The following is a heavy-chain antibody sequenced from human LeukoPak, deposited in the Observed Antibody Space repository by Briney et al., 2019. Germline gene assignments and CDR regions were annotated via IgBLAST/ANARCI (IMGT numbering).Heavy chain of an antibody. CDR1: GFPFSIYG. CDR3: ARADYDVLTGYSGGYFDY. Sequence: GGSLRLSCAASGFPFSIYGMHWVRQAPDKGLEWVAVIWYDGSKKYYADSVKARFTISRDNTENTVYLQMNSLRAEDTAVYYCARADYDVLTGYSGGYFDYWGQGTLVTVSS. D-gene: IGHD3-9*01. V-gene: IGHV3-33*01. CDR2: IWYDGSKK. J-gene: IGHJ4*02.